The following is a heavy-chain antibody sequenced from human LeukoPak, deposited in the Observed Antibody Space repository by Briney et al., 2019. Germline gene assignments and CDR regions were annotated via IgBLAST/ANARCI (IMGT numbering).Heavy chain of an antibody. D-gene: IGHD4/OR15-4a*01. CDR3: ATTARVGAH. CDR1: GLTFSDFY. J-gene: IGHJ4*02. CDR2: ISQSGSDI. V-gene: IGHV3-11*01. Sequence: GGSLRLSCAASGLTFSDFYMSWIRQAPGKGLEWISYISQSGSDINYADSVRGRFTVSRDNAKNSLYLQMNSLRAEDTAVYYCATTARVGAHWGQGTLVTVSS.